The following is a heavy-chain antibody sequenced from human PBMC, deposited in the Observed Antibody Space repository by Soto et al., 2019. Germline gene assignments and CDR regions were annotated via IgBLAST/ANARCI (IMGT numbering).Heavy chain of an antibody. CDR1: GGSVTGHF. V-gene: IGHV4-59*08. CDR2: IYDGVTT. Sequence: QVQLQESGPGLVKPSETLSLSCTVSGGSVTGHFWSWIRQPPGKRLEWIGNIYDGVTTNYNPSLKSRVTFSVDTSKRQFSLKLNSVTAADTAVYYCAINADVWGQGTTVTVSS. CDR3: AINADV. J-gene: IGHJ6*02.